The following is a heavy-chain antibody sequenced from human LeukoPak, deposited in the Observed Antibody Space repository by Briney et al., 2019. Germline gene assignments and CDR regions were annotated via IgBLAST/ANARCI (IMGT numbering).Heavy chain of an antibody. CDR3: ARDSLATRTPFDY. Sequence: PSETLSLTCTVYGGSISSGSYYWSWIRQPAGKGLEWIGRIYTSGSTNYNPSLKSRVTISVDTSKNQFSLKLSSVTAADTAVYYCARDSLATRTPFDYWGQGTLVTVSS. D-gene: IGHD5-24*01. CDR2: IYTSGST. J-gene: IGHJ4*02. V-gene: IGHV4-61*02. CDR1: GGSISSGSYY.